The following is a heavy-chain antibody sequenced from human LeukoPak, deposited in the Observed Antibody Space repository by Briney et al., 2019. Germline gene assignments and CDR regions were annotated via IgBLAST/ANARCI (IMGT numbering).Heavy chain of an antibody. CDR3: ARALAH. Sequence: GGSLRLSCAASGFTFSSYAMNWVRQAPGKGLEWVSSISSSSSRIYYADSVKGRFTISRDNAKNSLYLQMDSLRAEDTAVYYCARALAHWGQGTLVTVSP. CDR2: ISSSSSRI. CDR1: GFTFSSYA. D-gene: IGHD3-3*02. V-gene: IGHV3-21*01. J-gene: IGHJ4*02.